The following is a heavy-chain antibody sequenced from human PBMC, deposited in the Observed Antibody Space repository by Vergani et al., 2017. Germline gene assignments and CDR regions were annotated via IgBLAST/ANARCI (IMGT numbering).Heavy chain of an antibody. CDR1: GYSFTSYW. J-gene: IGHJ6*02. Sequence: EVQLVQSGAEVKKPGESLKISCKGSGYSFTSYWIGWVRQMPGKGLEWMGIIYPGDSDTRYSPSFQGQVTISADKSISTAYLQWSSLKASDTAMYYCARRGGGSYWGRYYYGMDVWGQGTTVTVSS. V-gene: IGHV5-51*03. CDR2: IYPGDSDT. CDR3: ARRGGGSYWGRYYYGMDV. D-gene: IGHD1-26*01.